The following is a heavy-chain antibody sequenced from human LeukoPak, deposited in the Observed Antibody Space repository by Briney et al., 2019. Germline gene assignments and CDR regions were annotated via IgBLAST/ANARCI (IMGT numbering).Heavy chain of an antibody. V-gene: IGHV4-39*01. CDR2: LHYSGST. Sequence: SETLSLTCAVSGTSITYGGYTWNWIRQPPGKGLEWIGSLHYSGSTYYNPSLKSRVTISVDTSKNQFSLKLSSVTAADTAVYYCARHPNYYYYYMDVWGKGTTVTISS. J-gene: IGHJ6*03. CDR1: GTSITYGGYT. CDR3: ARHPNYYYYYMDV.